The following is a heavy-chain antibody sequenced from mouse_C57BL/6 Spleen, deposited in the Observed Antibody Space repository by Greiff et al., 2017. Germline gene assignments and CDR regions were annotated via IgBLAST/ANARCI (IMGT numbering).Heavy chain of an antibody. Sequence: QVQLQQSGAELVRPGASVTLSCKASGYTFTDYEMHWVKQTPVHGLEWIGAIDPETGGTAYNQKFKGKAILTADKSSSTAYMELRSLTSEDSAVYYCTRRTYDDYAMDYWGQGTSVTVSS. V-gene: IGHV1-15*01. CDR2: IDPETGGT. CDR3: TRRTYDDYAMDY. D-gene: IGHD2-3*01. J-gene: IGHJ4*01. CDR1: GYTFTDYE.